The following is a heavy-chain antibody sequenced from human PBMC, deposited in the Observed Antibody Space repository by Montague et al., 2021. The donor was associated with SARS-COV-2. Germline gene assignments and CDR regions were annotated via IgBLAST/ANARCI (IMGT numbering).Heavy chain of an antibody. CDR2: NYYSGST. J-gene: IGHJ4*02. Sequence: SETLSLTCTVSGGSINSNSDYWGWVRQPPGKGLEWIGSNYYSGSTFYNPSLKSRVTMSVDTSKNQFSLRLSSVTAADSAVYFCARHHTTMFGVITPYYFDYWGQGTLVTVSS. V-gene: IGHV4-39*01. CDR1: GGSINSNSDY. D-gene: IGHD3-3*01. CDR3: ARHHTTMFGVITPYYFDY.